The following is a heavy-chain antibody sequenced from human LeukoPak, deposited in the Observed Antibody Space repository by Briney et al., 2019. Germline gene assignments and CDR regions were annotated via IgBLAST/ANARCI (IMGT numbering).Heavy chain of an antibody. Sequence: SETLSLTCTVSGGSISSYYWSWIRQPPGKGLEWIGYIYYSGSTNYNPSLKSRVTISVDTSKNQFSLKLSSVTAADTAVYYCARARNHAYYYGSGSFDPWGQGTLVTVSS. V-gene: IGHV4-59*12. CDR2: IYYSGST. CDR1: GGSISSYY. CDR3: ARARNHAYYYGSGSFDP. J-gene: IGHJ5*02. D-gene: IGHD3-10*01.